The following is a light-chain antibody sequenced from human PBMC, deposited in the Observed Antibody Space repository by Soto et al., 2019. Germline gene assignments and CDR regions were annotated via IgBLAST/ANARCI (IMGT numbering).Light chain of an antibody. CDR2: GVS. CDR1: SSDVGGYNY. CDR3: CSYTSSSTLKV. J-gene: IGLJ1*01. V-gene: IGLV2-14*01. Sequence: QSALTQPASVSGSPGQSITISCTGTSSDVGGYNYVSWYQQHPGKAPKLMIYGVSNRPSGVSNRFSGSKSGNTASLTISGLQAEDEADYYCCSYTSSSTLKVFGTGTKLTVL.